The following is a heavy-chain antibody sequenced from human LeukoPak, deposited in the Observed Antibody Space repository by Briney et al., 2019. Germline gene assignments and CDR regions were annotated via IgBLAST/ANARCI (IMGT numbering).Heavy chain of an antibody. D-gene: IGHD3-22*01. J-gene: IGHJ5*02. CDR2: INHSGST. CDR3: ARGFRDSSGYGNWFDP. CDR1: GGSFSGYY. Sequence: SETLSLTCAASGGSFSGYYWSWIRQPPGKGLEWIGEINHSGSTNYNPTLKSRVTISVDTSKTQFSLKLRSWTAADTAVYYCARGFRDSSGYGNWFDPWGQGTLVTVSS. V-gene: IGHV4-34*01.